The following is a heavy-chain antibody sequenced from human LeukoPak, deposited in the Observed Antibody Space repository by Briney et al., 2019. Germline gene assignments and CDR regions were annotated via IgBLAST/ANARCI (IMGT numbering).Heavy chain of an antibody. CDR3: AREGGESPSYYFDY. CDR2: ISSSSSYI. D-gene: IGHD3-10*01. CDR1: GFTFSSYS. Sequence: GGSLRLSCAASGFTFSSYSMNWVRQAPGKGLEWVSSISSSSSYIYYADSVKGRFTISRDNAKNSLYLQMNSLRAEDTAVYYCAREGGESPSYYFDYWGQGTLVTVSP. J-gene: IGHJ4*02. V-gene: IGHV3-21*01.